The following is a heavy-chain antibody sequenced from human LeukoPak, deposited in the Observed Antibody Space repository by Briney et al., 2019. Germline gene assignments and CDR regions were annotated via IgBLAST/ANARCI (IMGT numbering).Heavy chain of an antibody. V-gene: IGHV1-69*13. Sequence: SVKVSCKASGGTFSGYAISWVRQAPGQGLEWMGGSIPIFGTANYAQKFQGRVTITADESTSTAYMELSSLRSEDTAVYYCASLLTTVTTVDYWGQGTLVTVSS. J-gene: IGHJ4*02. CDR3: ASLLTTVTTVDY. D-gene: IGHD4-17*01. CDR1: GGTFSGYA. CDR2: SIPIFGTA.